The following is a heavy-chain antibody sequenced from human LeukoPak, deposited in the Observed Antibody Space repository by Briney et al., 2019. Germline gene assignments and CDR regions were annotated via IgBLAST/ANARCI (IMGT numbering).Heavy chain of an antibody. V-gene: IGHV4-39*01. Sequence: SETLSLTCTVSGGSISSSSYYWGWIRQPPGKGLEWIGSIYYSGSTYYNPSLKSRVTISVDTSKNQFSLTLGSVSATDTAVYYCVSPRGFSYGYFDYWGQGTLVTVSS. D-gene: IGHD5-18*01. CDR1: GGSISSSSYY. CDR2: IYYSGST. J-gene: IGHJ4*02. CDR3: VSPRGFSYGYFDY.